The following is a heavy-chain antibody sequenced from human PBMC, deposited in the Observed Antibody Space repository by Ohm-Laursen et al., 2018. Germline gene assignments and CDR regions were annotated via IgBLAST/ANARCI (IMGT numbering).Heavy chain of an antibody. Sequence: SQTLSLTCTVSGGSISSGGYYWSWIRQHPVKGLEWIGYIYHSESTYYNPSLNGRVTMSLDTSKNQFSLKLRSVIAADTALYYCARWSGSYGGGWFDPWGQGTLVTVSS. CDR2: IYHSEST. J-gene: IGHJ5*02. CDR3: ARWSGSYGGGWFDP. V-gene: IGHV4-31*03. CDR1: GGSISSGGYY. D-gene: IGHD1-26*01.